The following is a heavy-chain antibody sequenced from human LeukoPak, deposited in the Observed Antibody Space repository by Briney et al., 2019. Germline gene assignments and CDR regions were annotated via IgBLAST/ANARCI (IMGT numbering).Heavy chain of an antibody. D-gene: IGHD1-7*01. CDR3: ASNWNYGNWFDP. V-gene: IGHV3-48*04. J-gene: IGHJ5*02. CDR2: ISSSGSTI. CDR1: GFTFSSYW. Sequence: GGSLRLSCAASGFTFSSYWMNWVRQAPGKGLEWVSYISSSGSTIYYADSVKGRFTISRDNAKNSLYLQMNSLRAEDTAVYYCASNWNYGNWFDPWGQGTLVTVSS.